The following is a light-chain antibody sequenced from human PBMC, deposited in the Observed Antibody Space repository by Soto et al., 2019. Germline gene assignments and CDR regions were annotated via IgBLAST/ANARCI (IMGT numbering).Light chain of an antibody. V-gene: IGLV2-14*01. Sequence: QTALTQPASVSGSPGQSITISCTGTSSDVGGYNYVSWYQQHPGKVPKLLIYEVSNRPSGISIRFSGSKSGNTASLTISGLQAEDEADYYCSSYTSTTTRVFGGGTKVTVL. CDR2: EVS. CDR3: SSYTSTTTRV. J-gene: IGLJ2*01. CDR1: SSDVGGYNY.